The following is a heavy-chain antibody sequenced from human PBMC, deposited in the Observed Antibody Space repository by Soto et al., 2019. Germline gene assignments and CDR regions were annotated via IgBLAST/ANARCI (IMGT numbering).Heavy chain of an antibody. Sequence: GESLKISCAASGFTFSIYAMSWVRQAPGKGLAWVSGISYSGSSTYYADSVKGRFTISRDNSKNTLYLQMNSLRGEDTAIYYCAKCAGDTATSCYRGIDYWGRGTLVTVSS. V-gene: IGHV3-23*01. CDR3: AKCAGDTATSCYRGIDY. J-gene: IGHJ4*02. CDR1: GFTFSIYA. CDR2: ISYSGSST. D-gene: IGHD2-2*02.